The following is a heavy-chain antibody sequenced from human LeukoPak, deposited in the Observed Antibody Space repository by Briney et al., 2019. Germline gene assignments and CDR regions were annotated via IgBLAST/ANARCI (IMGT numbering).Heavy chain of an antibody. CDR2: ISGSGGST. V-gene: IGHV3-23*01. D-gene: IGHD6-19*01. CDR3: AKDPTIAVAGTSDY. CDR1: GFTFSSYA. Sequence: GGSLRLSCAASGFTFSSYAMSWVRQARGKGLEWGSAISGSGGSTCYADSVKGRYTISRDNSKNTLYLQMNSLRAEDTAVYYCAKDPTIAVAGTSDYWGQGTLVTVSS. J-gene: IGHJ4*02.